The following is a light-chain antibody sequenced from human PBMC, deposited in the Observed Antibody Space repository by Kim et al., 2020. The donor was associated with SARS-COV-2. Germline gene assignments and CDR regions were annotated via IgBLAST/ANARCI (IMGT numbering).Light chain of an antibody. CDR2: DAS. CDR1: QDISNY. CDR3: QQYDNLPRYT. Sequence: DIQMTQSLSSLSASVGDRVTITCQASQDISNYLNWYQQKPGKAPKLLIYDASNLETGVPSRFSGSGSGTDFTFTISSLQPEDIATYYCQQYDNLPRYTFGQGTKLEI. J-gene: IGKJ2*01. V-gene: IGKV1-33*01.